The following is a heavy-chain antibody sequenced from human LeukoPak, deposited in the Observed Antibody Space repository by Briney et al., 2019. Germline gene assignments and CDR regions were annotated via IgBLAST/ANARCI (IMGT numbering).Heavy chain of an antibody. J-gene: IGHJ6*02. V-gene: IGHV3-30*03. CDR2: ITCDGSNT. D-gene: IGHD2-2*02. Sequence: GGSLRLSCAASGFTFSSYGMHWVRQAPGKGLEWVAVITCDGSNTYYADSVKGRFTISRDNSKNMLYLQMNSLRAEDTAVYYCARDPLYCGSTTCYNYYYSVDVWGQGTTVTVSS. CDR1: GFTFSSYG. CDR3: ARDPLYCGSTTCYNYYYSVDV.